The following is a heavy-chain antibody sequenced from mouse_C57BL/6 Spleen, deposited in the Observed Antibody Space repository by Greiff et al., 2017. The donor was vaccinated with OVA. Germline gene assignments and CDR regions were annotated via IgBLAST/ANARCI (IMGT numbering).Heavy chain of an antibody. D-gene: IGHD1-1*02. V-gene: IGHV7-1*01. J-gene: IGHJ4*01. CDR3: ARDDLWGAMDY. CDR2: SRNKANDYTT. Sequence: EVKVVESGGGLVQSGRSLRLSCATSGFTFSDFYMEWVRQAPGKGLEWIAASRNKANDYTTEYSASVKGRFIVSRDTSQSILYLQMNALRAEDTAIYYCARDDLWGAMDYWGQGTSVTVSS. CDR1: GFTFSDFY.